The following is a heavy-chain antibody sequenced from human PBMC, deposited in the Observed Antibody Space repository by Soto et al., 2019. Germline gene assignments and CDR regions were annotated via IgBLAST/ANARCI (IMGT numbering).Heavy chain of an antibody. CDR2: IIHILGIA. V-gene: IGHV1-69*02. CDR1: GGTFSSYT. CDR3: GGGGARVGGVSMDV. Sequence: QVQLVQSGAEVKKPGSSVKVSCKASGGTFSSYTISWVRQAPGQGLEWMGRIIHILGIANYAQKFQGRVTITADKTSRTAYKELGSLGSEDTAVVYWGGGGARVGGVSMDVWGKGTTVTVSS. J-gene: IGHJ6*03. D-gene: IGHD3-10*01.